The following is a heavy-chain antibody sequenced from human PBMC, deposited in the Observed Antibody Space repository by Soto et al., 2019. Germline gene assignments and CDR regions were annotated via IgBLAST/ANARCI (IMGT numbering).Heavy chain of an antibody. CDR3: ARVYPSDTRYGYVGNNWFDP. CDR1: GYTFTSYY. Sequence: QVQLVQSGAEVKKPGASVKVSCKASGYTFTSYYMHWVRQAPGQGLEWMGIINPSGGSTSYAQKFQGRVTMTRDTSTSTVYMEPSSLRSEDTAVYYCARVYPSDTRYGYVGNNWFDPWGQGTLVTVSS. V-gene: IGHV1-46*03. D-gene: IGHD5-18*01. CDR2: INPSGGST. J-gene: IGHJ5*02.